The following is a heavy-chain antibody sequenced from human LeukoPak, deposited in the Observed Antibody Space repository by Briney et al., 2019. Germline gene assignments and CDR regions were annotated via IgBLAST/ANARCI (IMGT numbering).Heavy chain of an antibody. CDR3: ARIAFGGYPDY. CDR2: ISSSGSTI. V-gene: IGHV3-48*04. Sequence: PGGSLRLSCAASGFTFSSYWMSWVRQAPGKGLEWVSYISSSGSTIYYADSVKGRFTISRDNAKNSLYLQMNSLRVEDTAVYYCARIAFGGYPDYWGQGTLVTVSS. J-gene: IGHJ4*02. CDR1: GFTFSSYW. D-gene: IGHD5-12*01.